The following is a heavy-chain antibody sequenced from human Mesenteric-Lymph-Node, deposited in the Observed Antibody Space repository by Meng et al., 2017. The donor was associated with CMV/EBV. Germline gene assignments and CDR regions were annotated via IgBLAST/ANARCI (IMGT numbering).Heavy chain of an antibody. D-gene: IGHD6-13*01. CDR3: ARGRGAAGDY. CDR1: GYSISSGYY. Sequence: SETLSLICTVSGYSISSGYYWGWIRQPPGKGLEWLGSIYHSGSTYYNPSLKSRVTISVDTSKNQFSLKLSSVTAADTAVYYCARGRGAAGDYWGQGTLVTVSS. J-gene: IGHJ4*02. V-gene: IGHV4-38-2*02. CDR2: IYHSGST.